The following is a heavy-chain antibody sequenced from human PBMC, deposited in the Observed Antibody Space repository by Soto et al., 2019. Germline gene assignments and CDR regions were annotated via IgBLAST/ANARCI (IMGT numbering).Heavy chain of an antibody. CDR1: GSTFGSYV. V-gene: IGHV3-23*01. CDR2: INASGGST. Sequence: PGGSLRLSCAASGSTFGSYVMTWVRQAPGKGLEWVSGINASGGSTYVADSVKGRFTISRDNSKNTLYLQMNSLRAEDTAVYYCAKDRWSEYSFGYYGLDVWGQGTTVTVSS. J-gene: IGHJ6*02. D-gene: IGHD5-18*01. CDR3: AKDRWSEYSFGYYGLDV.